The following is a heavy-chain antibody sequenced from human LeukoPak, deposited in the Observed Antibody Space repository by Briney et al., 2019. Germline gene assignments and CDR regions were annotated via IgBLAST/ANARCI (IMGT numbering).Heavy chain of an antibody. CDR3: ARDFSGYYYYFDY. CDR1: GYTFTSYA. V-gene: IGHV1-3*01. Sequence: ASVKVSCKASGYTFTSYARHWVRQAPGQRLEWMGWINAGNGNTKYSQKFQGRVTITRDTSASTAYMELSSLRSEDTAVYYCARDFSGYYYYFDYWGQGTLVTVSS. D-gene: IGHD3-22*01. CDR2: INAGNGNT. J-gene: IGHJ4*02.